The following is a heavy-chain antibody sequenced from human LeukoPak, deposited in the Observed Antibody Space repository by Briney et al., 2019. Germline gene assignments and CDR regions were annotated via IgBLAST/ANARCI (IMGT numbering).Heavy chain of an antibody. CDR3: ANLWISRVDAY. CDR2: INSDGSST. D-gene: IGHD1-26*01. CDR1: GFTFSSYW. V-gene: IGHV3-74*01. Sequence: GGSLRLSCAASGFTFSSYWMHWVRHAPGKGLVWVSRINSDGSSTSYADSVKGRFTISRDNAKNTLYLQMNSLRAEDTALYYCANLWISRVDAYWGQGTLVTVSS. J-gene: IGHJ4*02.